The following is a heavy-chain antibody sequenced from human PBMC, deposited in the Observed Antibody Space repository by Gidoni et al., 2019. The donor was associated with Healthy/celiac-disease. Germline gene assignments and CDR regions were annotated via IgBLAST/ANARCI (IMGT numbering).Heavy chain of an antibody. CDR3: ARDQGAPHRGYSGYDPGWFDP. CDR2: IYYSGST. J-gene: IGHJ5*02. CDR1: GGSIRSGGYY. Sequence: QVQLQESGPGLVKPSQTLSLTRTVSGGSIRSGGYYWSWIRPHPGKGLEWIGYIYYSGSTYYNPSLKSRVTISVATSKNQFSLKLSSVTAADTAVYYCARDQGAPHRGYSGYDPGWFDPWGQGTLVTVSS. V-gene: IGHV4-31*03. D-gene: IGHD5-12*01.